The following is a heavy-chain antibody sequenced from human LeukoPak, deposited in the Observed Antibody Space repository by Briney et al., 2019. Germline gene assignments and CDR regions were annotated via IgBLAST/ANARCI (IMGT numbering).Heavy chain of an antibody. D-gene: IGHD3-22*01. Sequence: GGSLRLSCAASGFTFSSYAMHWVRQAPGKGLEWVAVISYDGSNKYYADSVKGRFTISRDNSKNTLYLQMNSLRAEDTAVCYCAREEDYDSSGYSVNYFDYWGQGTLVTVSS. CDR1: GFTFSSYA. V-gene: IGHV3-30-3*01. CDR3: AREEDYDSSGYSVNYFDY. J-gene: IGHJ4*02. CDR2: ISYDGSNK.